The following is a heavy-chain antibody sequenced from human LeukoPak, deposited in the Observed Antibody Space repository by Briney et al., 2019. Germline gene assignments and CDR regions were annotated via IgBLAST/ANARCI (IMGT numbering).Heavy chain of an antibody. CDR3: TRPPYGDYAGDY. CDR1: GFTFSSYA. D-gene: IGHD4-17*01. J-gene: IGHJ4*02. CDR2: IRSKANSYAT. V-gene: IGHV3-73*01. Sequence: GGSLILSCAASGFTFSSYAMHWVRQASGKGLEWVGRIRSKANSYATAYAASVKGRFTISRDDSKNTAYLQMNSLKTEDTAVYYCTRPPYGDYAGDYWGQGTLVTVSS.